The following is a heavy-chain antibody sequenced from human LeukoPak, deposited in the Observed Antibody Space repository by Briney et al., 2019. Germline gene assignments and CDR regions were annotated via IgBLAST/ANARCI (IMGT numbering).Heavy chain of an antibody. CDR1: GYTFTGYY. V-gene: IGHV1-2*02. CDR2: INPNSGGT. D-gene: IGHD6-6*01. Sequence: GASVKVSCKASGYTFTGYYMHWVRQAPGQGLEWMGWINPNSGGTNYAQKFQGRVTMTRDTSISTAYMELSRLRSDDTAVYYCARAVSPTGGLAARPPHYFDYWGQGTLVTVSS. CDR3: ARAVSPTGGLAARPPHYFDY. J-gene: IGHJ4*02.